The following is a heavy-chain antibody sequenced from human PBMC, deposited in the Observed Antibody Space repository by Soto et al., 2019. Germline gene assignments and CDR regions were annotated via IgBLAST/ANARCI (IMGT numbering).Heavy chain of an antibody. CDR3: ARYSSSPNYYYYGMDV. CDR1: GDSVSSNSAA. Sequence: SQTLSLTCAISGDSVSSNSAAWNWIRQSPSRGLEWLGRKYYRSKWYNDYAVSVKSRITINPDTSKNQFSLQLNSVTPEDTAVYYCARYSSSPNYYYYGMDVWGQGTTVTVSS. J-gene: IGHJ6*02. D-gene: IGHD6-6*01. CDR2: KYYRSKWYN. V-gene: IGHV6-1*01.